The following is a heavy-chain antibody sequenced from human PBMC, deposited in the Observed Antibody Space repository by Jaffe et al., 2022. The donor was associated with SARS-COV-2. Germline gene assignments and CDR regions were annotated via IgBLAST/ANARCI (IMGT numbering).Heavy chain of an antibody. CDR1: GISISSYW. CDR2: IKPDGSEK. V-gene: IGHV3-7*01. D-gene: IGHD4-17*01. Sequence: EVQLVESGGGLVQPGGSLRLSCSAPGISISSYWMSWVRQAPGKGLEWVANIKPDGSEKHFLDSVKGRFTISRDNAKNSMYLQMDSLRAEDTAVYYCASFAVTTATQDFDYWGQGTLVTVSS. J-gene: IGHJ4*02. CDR3: ASFAVTTATQDFDY.